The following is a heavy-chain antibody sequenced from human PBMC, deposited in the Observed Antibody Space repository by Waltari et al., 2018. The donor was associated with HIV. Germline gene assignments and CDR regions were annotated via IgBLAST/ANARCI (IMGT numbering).Heavy chain of an antibody. CDR1: GLTVSSNF. V-gene: IGHV3-53*02. D-gene: IGHD1-26*01. CDR3: ARVRSTMGRFQGFDY. J-gene: IGHJ4*02. Sequence: EVQLVETGGGLIQPGGSLRLSCAASGLTVSSNFMNWVRQAPGKGVGVVSLIYNNNSTYSADSVKGRFTISIDNSKNTLYLQMNSLRAEDTAVYYCARVRSTMGRFQGFDYWGQGTLVTVSS. CDR2: IYNNNST.